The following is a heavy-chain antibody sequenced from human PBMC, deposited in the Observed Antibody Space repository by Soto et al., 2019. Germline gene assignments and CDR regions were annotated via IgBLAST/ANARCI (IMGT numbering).Heavy chain of an antibody. J-gene: IGHJ4*02. CDR3: ARGSVATTREGLGY. CDR2: MNPNSGNT. V-gene: IGHV1-8*01. CDR1: GYTFTSYD. Sequence: ASVKVSCKASGYTFTSYDINWVRQATGQGLEWMGWMNPNSGNTGYAQKFQGRVTMTMNTSISTAYMELSSLRSEDTAVYYCARGSVATTREGLGYWGQGTLVTVSS. D-gene: IGHD5-12*01.